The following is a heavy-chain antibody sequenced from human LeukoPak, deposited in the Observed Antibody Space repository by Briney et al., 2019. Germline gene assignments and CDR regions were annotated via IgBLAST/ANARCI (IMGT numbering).Heavy chain of an antibody. Sequence: SETLSLTCTVSGGSISSYYWSWIRQPPGKGLEWIGYIYYSGSTNYNPSLKSRVTISVDTSKNQFSLKLSSVTAADTAVYYSARARDGYIFDYWGQGTLVTVSS. CDR2: IYYSGST. D-gene: IGHD5-24*01. J-gene: IGHJ4*02. V-gene: IGHV4-59*01. CDR3: ARARDGYIFDY. CDR1: GGSISSYY.